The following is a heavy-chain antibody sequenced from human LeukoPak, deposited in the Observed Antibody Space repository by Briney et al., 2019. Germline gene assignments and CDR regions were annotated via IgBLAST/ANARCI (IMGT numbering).Heavy chain of an antibody. V-gene: IGHV4-39*07. Sequence: TSETLSLTCTVSGGSISSSSYYWGWIRQPPGKGLEWIGSIHYSGSTNYNPSLKSRVTISVDTSKNQFSLKLSSVTAADTAVYYCATVASSSWYDWFDPWGQGTLVTVSS. J-gene: IGHJ5*02. CDR2: IHYSGST. D-gene: IGHD6-13*01. CDR1: GGSISSSSYY. CDR3: ATVASSSWYDWFDP.